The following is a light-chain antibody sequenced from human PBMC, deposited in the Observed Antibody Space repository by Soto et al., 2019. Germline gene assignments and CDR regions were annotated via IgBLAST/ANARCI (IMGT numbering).Light chain of an antibody. J-gene: IGKJ5*01. CDR3: QQYGSSPPIT. Sequence: EIVMTQSPATLSVSPGGRATLSCRASQSISDTLAWYQQKPGQAPRLLIHGASSRATGIPEKFSGSGSGTNFTLTISRLEPEDFAVHYCQQYGSSPPITFGQGTRLEIK. V-gene: IGKV3-20*01. CDR2: GAS. CDR1: QSISDT.